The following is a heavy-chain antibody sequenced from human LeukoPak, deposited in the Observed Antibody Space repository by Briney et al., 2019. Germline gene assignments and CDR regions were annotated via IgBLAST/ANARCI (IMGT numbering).Heavy chain of an antibody. CDR1: GGTFSSYA. D-gene: IGHD3-10*01. CDR3: ARDPSRFGIPEGWFDP. V-gene: IGHV1-69*05. Sequence: SVKVSCKASGGTFSSYAISWVRQAPGQGLEWMGGIIPIFGTANYAQKFQGRVTITTDESTSTAYMELSSLRSEDTAVYYCARDPSRFGIPEGWFDPWGQGTLVTVSS. J-gene: IGHJ5*02. CDR2: IIPIFGTA.